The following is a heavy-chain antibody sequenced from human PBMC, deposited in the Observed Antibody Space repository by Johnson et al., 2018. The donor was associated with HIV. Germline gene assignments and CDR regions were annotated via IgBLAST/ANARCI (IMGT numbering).Heavy chain of an antibody. CDR2: IYSGGYT. Sequence: VLLVESGGGLIQPGGSLRLSCAASGFTVSINYMSWVRQAPGKGLEWVSVIYSGGYTYYADSVKGRFTISRDNSKNTLHLQMNSLRVEYTAMYYCARGPIVEWLSGDGFDMWGQGTMVTVYS. V-gene: IGHV3-66*03. D-gene: IGHD3-3*01. CDR1: GFTVSINY. CDR3: ARGPIVEWLSGDGFDM. J-gene: IGHJ3*02.